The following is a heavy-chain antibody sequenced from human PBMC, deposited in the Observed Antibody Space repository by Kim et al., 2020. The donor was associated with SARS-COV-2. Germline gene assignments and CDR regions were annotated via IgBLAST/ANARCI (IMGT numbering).Heavy chain of an antibody. Sequence: GGSLRLSCAASGFTFSSYSMNWVRQAPGKGLEWVSSISSSSSYIYYADSVKGRFTISRDNAKNSLYLQMNSLRAEDTAVYYCARDLDHDYGDPYYYYGMDVWGQGTTVTVSS. D-gene: IGHD4-17*01. CDR1: GFTFSSYS. CDR2: ISSSSSYI. CDR3: ARDLDHDYGDPYYYYGMDV. V-gene: IGHV3-21*01. J-gene: IGHJ6*02.